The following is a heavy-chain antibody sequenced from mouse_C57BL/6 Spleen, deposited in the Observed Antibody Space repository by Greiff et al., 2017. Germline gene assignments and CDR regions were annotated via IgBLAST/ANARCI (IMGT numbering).Heavy chain of an antibody. CDR2: IHPKSGST. CDR3: ASGGGYLPAMDY. Sequence: QVQLQQPGAELVKPGASVKLSCKASGYTFTSYWMHWVKQRPGQGLEWIGMIHPKSGSTNYNEKFKSKATLTVDKSSSTAYMQLSSLTSEDSAVYYCASGGGYLPAMDYWGQGTSVTVSS. J-gene: IGHJ4*01. D-gene: IGHD5-1*01. V-gene: IGHV1-64*01. CDR1: GYTFTSYW.